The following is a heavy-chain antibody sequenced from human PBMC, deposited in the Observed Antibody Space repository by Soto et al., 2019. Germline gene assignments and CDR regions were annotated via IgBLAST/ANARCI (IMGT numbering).Heavy chain of an antibody. V-gene: IGHV3-33*01. J-gene: IGHJ4*02. Sequence: QVQLVESGGGVVQPGRSLRLSCAASGFTFSSYGMHWVRQAPGKGLEWVAVIWYDGSNKYYADSVKGRFTISRDNSKNTLYLQTNSLRAEDTAVYYCARRDSSGWYDLLDYWVQGTLVTVSS. CDR2: IWYDGSNK. CDR3: ARRDSSGWYDLLDY. D-gene: IGHD6-19*01. CDR1: GFTFSSYG.